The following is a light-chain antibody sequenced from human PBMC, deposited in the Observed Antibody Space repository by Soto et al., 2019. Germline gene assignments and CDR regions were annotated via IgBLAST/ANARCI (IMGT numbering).Light chain of an antibody. CDR1: QGIRTD. Sequence: QLTQSPSSLSASVGDRVTVTCRASQGIRTDLGWYQQKPGKAPKLLIYAASTLQSGVPSRFSGSGSGTEFTLTISSLQPEDFATNYCQQLNSYPLTFGGGTKVDIK. V-gene: IGKV1-17*01. CDR2: AAS. CDR3: QQLNSYPLT. J-gene: IGKJ4*01.